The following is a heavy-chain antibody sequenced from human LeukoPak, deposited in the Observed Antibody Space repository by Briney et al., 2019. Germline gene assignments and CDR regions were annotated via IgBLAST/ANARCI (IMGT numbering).Heavy chain of an antibody. D-gene: IGHD3-10*01. CDR1: GFIFXSYW. V-gene: IGHV3-7*01. CDR2: IKQDGSEK. J-gene: IGHJ4*02. CDR3: ARGHYYGSGPYVF. Sequence: SXRLSRAASGFIFXSYWMSWVRQPPGRGLEWVANIKQDGSEKYYVGSVKGRFTISRDNAENSLYLQMNSLRAEDTAVYYCARGHYYGSGPYVFWGQGTLVTVSS.